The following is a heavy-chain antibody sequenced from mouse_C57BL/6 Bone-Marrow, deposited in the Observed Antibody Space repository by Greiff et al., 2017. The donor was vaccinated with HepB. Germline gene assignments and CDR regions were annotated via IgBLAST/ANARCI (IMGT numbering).Heavy chain of an antibody. J-gene: IGHJ3*01. CDR3: ARDRLMRFAY. Sequence: EVKLMESGPGLVKPSQSLSLTCSVTGYSITSGYYWNWIRQFPGNKLEWMGYISYDGSNNYNPSLKNRISITRDTSKNQFFLKLNSVTTEDTATYYCARDRLMRFAYWGQGTLVTVSA. V-gene: IGHV3-6*01. D-gene: IGHD6-5*01. CDR2: ISYDGSN. CDR1: GYSITSGYY.